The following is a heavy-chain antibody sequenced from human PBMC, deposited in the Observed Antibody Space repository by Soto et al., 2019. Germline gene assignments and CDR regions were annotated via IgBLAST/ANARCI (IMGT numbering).Heavy chain of an antibody. CDR1: GFTFSSYG. CDR2: ISYDGSNK. Sequence: GSLRLSCAASGFTFSSYGMHWVRQAPGKGLEWVAVISYDGSNKYYADSVKGRFTISRDNSKNTLYLQMNSLRAEDTAVYYCAKGGGYDSIYYYYGMDVWGQGTTVTVSS. CDR3: AKGGGYDSIYYYYGMDV. D-gene: IGHD5-12*01. V-gene: IGHV3-30*18. J-gene: IGHJ6*02.